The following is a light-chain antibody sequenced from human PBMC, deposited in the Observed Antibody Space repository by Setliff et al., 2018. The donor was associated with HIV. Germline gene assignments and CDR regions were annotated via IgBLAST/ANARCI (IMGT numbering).Light chain of an antibody. V-gene: IGLV2-14*03. CDR3: CSYAGSRIVV. Sequence: QSALTQPASVSGSPGQSITIPCTGTSSDIGGYNYVSWYQKYPDKAPKLIIYDVTNRPSGVSTRFSGSKSGNTASLTISGLQAEDEAEYYCCSYAGSRIVVFGGGTKVTVL. CDR2: DVT. CDR1: SSDIGGYNY. J-gene: IGLJ2*01.